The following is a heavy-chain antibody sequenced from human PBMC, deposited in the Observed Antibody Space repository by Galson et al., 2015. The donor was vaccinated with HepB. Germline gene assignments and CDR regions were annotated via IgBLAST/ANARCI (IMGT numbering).Heavy chain of an antibody. Sequence: SLRLSCAASGFSFGDYGMHWVRQAPGKGLEWVSGINWNSYSIAYADSVKGRFTISRDNAKNALYLQINRLRPEDTALYYCVKGVGYGSGIYPSDWFDPWGQGTLVTVSS. J-gene: IGHJ5*02. CDR2: INWNSYSI. CDR1: GFSFGDYG. CDR3: VKGVGYGSGIYPSDWFDP. V-gene: IGHV3-9*01. D-gene: IGHD3-10*01.